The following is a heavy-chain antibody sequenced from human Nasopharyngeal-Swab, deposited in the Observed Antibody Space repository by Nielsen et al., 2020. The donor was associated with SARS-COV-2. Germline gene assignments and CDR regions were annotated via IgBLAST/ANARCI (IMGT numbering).Heavy chain of an antibody. Sequence: SETLSLTCTVSGGSISSSSYYWGWIRQPPGKGLEWIGSIYYSGSTYYNPSLKSRVTISVDTSKNQFSLKLSSVTAADTAVYYCARLDVGATTWYYYYMDVWGKGTTVTVSS. V-gene: IGHV4-39*01. CDR3: ARLDVGATTWYYYYMDV. CDR2: IYYSGST. J-gene: IGHJ6*03. D-gene: IGHD1-26*01. CDR1: GGSISSSSYY.